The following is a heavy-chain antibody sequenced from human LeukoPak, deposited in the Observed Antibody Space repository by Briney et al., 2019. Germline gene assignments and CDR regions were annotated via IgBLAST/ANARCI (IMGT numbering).Heavy chain of an antibody. J-gene: IGHJ4*02. Sequence: GGSLRLSCAVSGFTFSSYAMGWVRQAPGKGLEWVSGISGSGGSTYYADSVRGRFTISGDNSRNTLFLQMNSLRAEDTAVYYCAHGAMYQLDYWGQGTLVTVSS. CDR3: AHGAMYQLDY. CDR2: ISGSGGST. D-gene: IGHD2-2*01. CDR1: GFTFSSYA. V-gene: IGHV3-23*01.